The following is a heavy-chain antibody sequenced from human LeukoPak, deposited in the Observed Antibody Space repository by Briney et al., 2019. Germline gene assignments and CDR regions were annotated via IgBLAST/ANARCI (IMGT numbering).Heavy chain of an antibody. V-gene: IGHV4-34*08. J-gene: IGHJ4*02. CDR1: GGTFSGYY. Sequence: ASETVSLTCAVYGGTFSGYYWSWIRQPPGKGLEWIGEINHSGSTNYNPSLKSRVTISVDTSKNQFSLKLSSVTAADTAVYYCGGNRVGAKRFDYWGQGTLVTVSS. CDR2: INHSGST. CDR3: GGNRVGAKRFDY. D-gene: IGHD1-26*01.